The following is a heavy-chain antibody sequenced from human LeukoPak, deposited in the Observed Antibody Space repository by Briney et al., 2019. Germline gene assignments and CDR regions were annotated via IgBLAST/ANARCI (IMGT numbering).Heavy chain of an antibody. CDR2: MYYSGIT. CDR1: GGSISNSYYY. Sequence: SETLSLTCTVSGGSISNSYYYWGWIRQPPGKGLEWIGTMYYSGITYYNPSLKSRVTISVDTSKNQFSLKLSSVTAADTAVYYCAREHPEVAVAFGDAFDIWGQGTMVTVSS. D-gene: IGHD6-19*01. CDR3: AREHPEVAVAFGDAFDI. V-gene: IGHV4-39*07. J-gene: IGHJ3*02.